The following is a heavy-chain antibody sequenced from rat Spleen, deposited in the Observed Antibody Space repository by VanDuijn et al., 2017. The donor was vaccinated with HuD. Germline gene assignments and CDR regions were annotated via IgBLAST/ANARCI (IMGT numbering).Heavy chain of an antibody. D-gene: IGHD1-12*02. CDR1: GLSFSNYD. CDR3: ARHDGTYYFDY. Sequence: EVQLVESGGDLVQPGRSVKLSCAASGLSFSNYDMAWVRQAPTKGLEWVASISYDGSSTYYRDSVKGRFTISRDNAKSTLYLQMDSLRSEDTATYYCARHDGTYYFDYWGQGVMVTVSS. CDR2: ISYDGSST. J-gene: IGHJ2*01. V-gene: IGHV5-29*01.